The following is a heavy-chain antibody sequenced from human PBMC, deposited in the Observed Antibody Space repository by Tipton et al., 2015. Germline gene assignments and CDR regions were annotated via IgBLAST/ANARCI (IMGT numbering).Heavy chain of an antibody. CDR3: ARTDALGHFDY. Sequence: LWSRVAMSMDTSKNQFSLKLSSVTAADTAVYFCARTDALGHFDYWGLGTLVTVSS. J-gene: IGHJ4*02. D-gene: IGHD2-8*01. V-gene: IGHV4-30-2*03.